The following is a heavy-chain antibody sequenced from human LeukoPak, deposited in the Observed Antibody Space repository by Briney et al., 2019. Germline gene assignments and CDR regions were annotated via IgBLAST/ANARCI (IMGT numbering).Heavy chain of an antibody. CDR2: IWYDGSNK. CDR3: ARDDYGDHSHFDY. J-gene: IGHJ4*02. CDR1: GFTFSSYG. V-gene: IGHV3-33*01. Sequence: GGSLRLSCAASGFTFSSYGMHWVRKAPGKGLEWVAVIWYDGSNKYYADSVRGRFTISRDNSKNTLYLQMNSLRAEDTAVYYCARDDYGDHSHFDYWGQGTLVTVSS. D-gene: IGHD4-23*01.